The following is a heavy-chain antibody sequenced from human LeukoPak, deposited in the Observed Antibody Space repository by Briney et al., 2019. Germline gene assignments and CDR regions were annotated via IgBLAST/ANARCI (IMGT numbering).Heavy chain of an antibody. CDR2: ISSSSSTI. Sequence: GGSLRLSCAASGFTFSSYSMNWVRQAPGKGLEWVSYISSSSSTIYYADSVKGRFTISRDNAKNSLYLQMNSLRAEDTAVYYCAKDVGELRYWFDPWGQGTLVTVSS. V-gene: IGHV3-48*01. J-gene: IGHJ5*02. CDR1: GFTFSSYS. D-gene: IGHD1-26*01. CDR3: AKDVGELRYWFDP.